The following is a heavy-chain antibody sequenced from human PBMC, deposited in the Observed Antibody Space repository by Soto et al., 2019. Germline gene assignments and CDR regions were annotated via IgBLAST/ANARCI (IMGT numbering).Heavy chain of an antibody. CDR3: ARAGLRYFDWLLLDY. J-gene: IGHJ4*02. V-gene: IGHV1-3*01. CDR2: TNAGNGNT. Sequence: ASVKVSCKASGYTFTSYAMHWVRQAPGQRLEWMGWTNAGNGNTKYSQKFQGRVTITRDTSASTAYMELSSLRSEDTAVYYCARAGLRYFDWLLLDYWGQGTLVTVSS. CDR1: GYTFTSYA. D-gene: IGHD3-9*01.